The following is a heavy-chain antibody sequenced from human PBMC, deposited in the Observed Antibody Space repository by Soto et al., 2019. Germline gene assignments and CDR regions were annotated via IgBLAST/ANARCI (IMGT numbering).Heavy chain of an antibody. CDR2: ISTYNGNT. J-gene: IGHJ6*02. D-gene: IGHD3-10*01. Sequence: QVQLVQSGAEVKKPGASVKVSCKASGYTFTTYDISWVRQAPGQGLEWMGRISTYNGNTNYPQSLQGRLTMTTDTSTSTAYMELRSLRSDDTAVYYCARDYYGSGSYYKPTGYGMDVWGQGTTVTVSS. CDR1: GYTFTTYD. V-gene: IGHV1-18*01. CDR3: ARDYYGSGSYYKPTGYGMDV.